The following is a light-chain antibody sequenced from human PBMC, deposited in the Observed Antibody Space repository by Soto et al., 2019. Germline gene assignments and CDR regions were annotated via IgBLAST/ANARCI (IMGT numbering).Light chain of an antibody. Sequence: EIVLTQYQGTLSMSPGERATLSCRTSRSISSNYLTWYQQKPGQSPGLLIYVASSRATGIPDRFSGSGSGTDFTLTISRLEAEDFAVYYCQQYGSSPRTFGQGTKVEFK. CDR3: QQYGSSPRT. J-gene: IGKJ1*01. CDR1: RSISSNY. V-gene: IGKV3-20*01. CDR2: VAS.